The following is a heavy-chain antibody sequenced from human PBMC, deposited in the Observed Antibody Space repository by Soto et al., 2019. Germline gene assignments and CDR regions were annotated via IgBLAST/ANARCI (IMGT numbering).Heavy chain of an antibody. CDR2: IYYSGST. CDR3: ARDKIPGLFDY. CDR1: GGSISSYY. D-gene: IGHD2-21*01. Sequence: PSETLSLTCTVSGGSISSYYWSWIRQPPGKGLEWIGYIYYSGSTNYSPSLKSRVTISVDTSKNQFSLKLSSVTAADTAVYYCARDKIPGLFDYWGQGTLVTVSS. V-gene: IGHV4-59*12. J-gene: IGHJ4*02.